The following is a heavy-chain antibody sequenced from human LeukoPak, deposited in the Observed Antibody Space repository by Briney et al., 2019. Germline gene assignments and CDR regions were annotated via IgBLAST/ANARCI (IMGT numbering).Heavy chain of an antibody. V-gene: IGHV3-11*04. CDR3: AASSIAAPGTLAY. D-gene: IGHD6-13*01. Sequence: GGSLRLSCTASGFTFGDYAVSWIRQAPGKGLEWVSYISNSGSTTSYTDSVKGRFTISRDSARNSLYLQMHSLRPEDTAVYYCAASSIAAPGTLAYWGQGTLVAVSS. CDR1: GFTFGDYA. CDR2: ISNSGSTT. J-gene: IGHJ4*02.